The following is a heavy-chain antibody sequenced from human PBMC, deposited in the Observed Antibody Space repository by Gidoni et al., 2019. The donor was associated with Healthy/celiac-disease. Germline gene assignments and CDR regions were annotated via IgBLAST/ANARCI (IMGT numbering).Heavy chain of an antibody. V-gene: IGHV1-69*01. Sequence: QVPLVQSGAEVKKPGSSVNVSCKASGGTFSSYAISGVRQAPGQVLEWMGGIIPIFGTANYAQKFQGRVKNTADESTITTYMEMSSLRSEDTAVYDCAIVAAAEDVDYWGQGTLVTVSS. CDR1: GGTFSSYA. CDR2: IIPIFGTA. CDR3: AIVAAAEDVDY. D-gene: IGHD6-13*01. J-gene: IGHJ4*02.